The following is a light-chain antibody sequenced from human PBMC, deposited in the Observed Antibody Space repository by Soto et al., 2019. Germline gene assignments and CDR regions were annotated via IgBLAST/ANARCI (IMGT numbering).Light chain of an antibody. CDR2: AAS. CDR3: VQDYDYPRT. J-gene: IGKJ1*01. CDR1: QVIRND. Sequence: AIQMTQSPSSLSASVGDRVTITCRASQVIRNDLGWYQQKPGKAPKLLIYAASTLHSGVPSRFSGSGSATEFTLTISTLHPDDFATYYCVQDYDYPRTFGQGTKVEIK. V-gene: IGKV1-6*01.